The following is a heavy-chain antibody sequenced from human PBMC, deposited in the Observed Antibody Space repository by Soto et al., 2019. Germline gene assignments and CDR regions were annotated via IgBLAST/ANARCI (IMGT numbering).Heavy chain of an antibody. CDR1: GFTFGDYA. J-gene: IGHJ6*02. Sequence: GGSLRLSCAASGFTFGDYAMSWFRQAPGKGLEWVGFIRSKAYGGTTEYAASVKGRFTISRDDSKSIAYLQMNSLKTEDTAVYYCTRVPTMVRGFYYYYYGMDVWGQGTTVTVSS. CDR2: IRSKAYGGTT. CDR3: TRVPTMVRGFYYYYYGMDV. D-gene: IGHD3-10*01. V-gene: IGHV3-49*03.